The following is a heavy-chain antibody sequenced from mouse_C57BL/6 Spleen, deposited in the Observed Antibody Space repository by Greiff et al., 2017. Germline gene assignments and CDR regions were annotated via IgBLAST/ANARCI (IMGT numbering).Heavy chain of an antibody. J-gene: IGHJ4*01. V-gene: IGHV1-55*01. Sequence: VQLQQPGAELVKPGASVKMSCKASGYTFTSYWITWVKQRPGQGLEWIGDIYPGSGSTNYNEKFKSKATLTVDTSSSTAYMQLSSLTSEDSAVYYCASDGDYDYDGNMDYWGQGTSVTVSS. CDR3: ASDGDYDYDGNMDY. CDR2: IYPGSGST. CDR1: GYTFTSYW. D-gene: IGHD2-4*01.